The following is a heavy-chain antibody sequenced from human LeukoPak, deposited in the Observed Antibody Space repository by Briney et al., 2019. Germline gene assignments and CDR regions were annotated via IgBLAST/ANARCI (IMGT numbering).Heavy chain of an antibody. D-gene: IGHD1-26*01. CDR3: ARGSEWELRYLDY. J-gene: IGHJ4*02. CDR1: GYTFTGYY. Sequence: GASVTVSFTSSGYTFTGYYMHWVRQAPGQGLEWMGWINPNSGGTNYAQKFQGRVTMTRDTSISTAYMELSRLRSDDTAVYYCARGSEWELRYLDYWGQGTLVTVSS. CDR2: INPNSGGT. V-gene: IGHV1-2*02.